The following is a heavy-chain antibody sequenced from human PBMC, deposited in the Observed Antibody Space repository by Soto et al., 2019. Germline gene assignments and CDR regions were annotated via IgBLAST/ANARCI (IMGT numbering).Heavy chain of an antibody. J-gene: IGHJ4*02. Sequence: SQPLTLTCAISGDSVSGNSAAWNWIRQSPSRGLEWLGMIYYSSSWYNYYSLSLKSRITVCPDSFKYQFSLHLTAVTREYTSVYYCAIEFPYYVCSDSYRYCWGQGALVTVFS. CDR2: IYYSSSWYN. V-gene: IGHV6-1*01. D-gene: IGHD3-16*01. CDR3: AIEFPYYVCSDSYRYC. CDR1: GDSVSGNSAA.